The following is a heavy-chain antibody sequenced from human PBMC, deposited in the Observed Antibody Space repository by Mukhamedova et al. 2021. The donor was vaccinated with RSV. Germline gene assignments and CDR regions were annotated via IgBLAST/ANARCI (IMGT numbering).Heavy chain of an antibody. J-gene: IGHJ6*03. CDR3: ARVVGRVPAATVPMNYYYMVV. CDR2: IYYSGST. V-gene: IGHV4-30-4*01. Sequence: IGYIYYSGSTYYNPSLKSRVTISVDTSKNQFSLKLSSVTAADTAVYYCARVVGRVPAATVPMNYYYMVVWGKGTTVT. D-gene: IGHD2-2*01.